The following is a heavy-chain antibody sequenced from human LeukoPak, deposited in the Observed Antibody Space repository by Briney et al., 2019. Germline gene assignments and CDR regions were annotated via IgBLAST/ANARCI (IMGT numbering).Heavy chain of an antibody. Sequence: SETLSLTCAVSGGSISSGGYSWSWIRQPPGKGLEWIGYIHHSGSTYYNPSLKSRVTISVDRSKNQFSLKLSSVAAADTAVYYCARGTDYYDSSGYYYYFDYWGQGTLVTVSS. CDR2: IHHSGST. CDR3: ARGTDYYDSSGYYYYFDY. J-gene: IGHJ4*02. D-gene: IGHD3-22*01. CDR1: GGSISSGGYS. V-gene: IGHV4-30-2*01.